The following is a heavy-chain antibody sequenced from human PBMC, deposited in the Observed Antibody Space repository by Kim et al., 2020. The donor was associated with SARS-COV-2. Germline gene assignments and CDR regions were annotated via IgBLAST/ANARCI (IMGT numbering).Heavy chain of an antibody. J-gene: IGHJ4*02. CDR2: IKEDGSGK. V-gene: IGHV3-7*01. Sequence: GGSLRLSCAASGFTFSTYWMSWVRQAPGKGLEWVANIKEDGSGKYFVDSLKGRFTISRDNAKNSLYLQMNSLRAEDTAVYYCARVEWDPPRFDSWSQGTLVTVSS. CDR1: GFTFSTYW. D-gene: IGHD1-26*01. CDR3: ARVEWDPPRFDS.